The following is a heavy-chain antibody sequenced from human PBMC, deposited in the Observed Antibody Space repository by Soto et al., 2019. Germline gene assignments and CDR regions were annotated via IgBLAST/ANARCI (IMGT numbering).Heavy chain of an antibody. CDR2: IYYSGST. CDR1: GGSISSYY. Sequence: PETLSLTNTVSGGSISSYYWSWIRQPPGKGLEWIGYIYYSGSTNYNPSLKSRVTISVDTSKNQFSLKLSSVTAADTAVYYCARVRVYDILTGYQYYCDYWGQGTLVTVS. CDR3: ARVRVYDILTGYQYYCDY. V-gene: IGHV4-59*01. J-gene: IGHJ4*02. D-gene: IGHD3-9*01.